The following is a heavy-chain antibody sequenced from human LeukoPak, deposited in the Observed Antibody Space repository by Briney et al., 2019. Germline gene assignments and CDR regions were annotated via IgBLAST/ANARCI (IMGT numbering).Heavy chain of an antibody. CDR2: ISGSGGST. D-gene: IGHD3-22*01. CDR3: AKDHYYDSSGYKEPSGYLQH. CDR1: GFTFSSYA. V-gene: IGHV3-23*01. J-gene: IGHJ1*01. Sequence: QPGGSLRLSCAASGFTFSSYAMGWVRQAPGKGLEWVSAISGSGGSTYYADSVKGRLTISRDNSKNTLYLQMNSLRAEDTAVYYCAKDHYYDSSGYKEPSGYLQHWGQGTLVTVSS.